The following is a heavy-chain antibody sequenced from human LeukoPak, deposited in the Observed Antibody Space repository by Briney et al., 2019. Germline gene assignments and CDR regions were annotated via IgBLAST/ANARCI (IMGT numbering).Heavy chain of an antibody. D-gene: IGHD2-2*01. CDR3: TTLSVPVDH. V-gene: IGHV3-15*01. J-gene: IGHJ1*01. CDR1: GLTFSNVW. CDR2: IKTKTDGGTT. Sequence: GGSLRLSCAASGLTFSNVWMSWVRQAPGKGLEWVGRIKTKTDGGTTDYAAPVKGRFTISRDDSKDTLYLQMNSLKTEDTAVYYCTTLSVPVDHWGQGPLVPVSS.